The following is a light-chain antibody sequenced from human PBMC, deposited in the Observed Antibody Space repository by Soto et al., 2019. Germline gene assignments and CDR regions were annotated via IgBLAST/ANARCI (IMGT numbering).Light chain of an antibody. J-gene: IGKJ2*01. V-gene: IGKV1-39*01. CDR1: QSTSNF. Sequence: DIQMTQSPSSLSASVGDRVTITCRASQSTSNFLNWYQLKPGKAPKLLIYAASNLQSGVPSRFAGSGSGTDFTVTTSILQAEFFATYYCKQTDRTPNSFGLGTRVET. CDR2: AAS. CDR3: KQTDRTPNS.